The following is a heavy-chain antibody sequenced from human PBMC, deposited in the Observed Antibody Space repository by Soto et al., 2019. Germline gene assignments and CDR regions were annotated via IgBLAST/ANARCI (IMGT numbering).Heavy chain of an antibody. V-gene: IGHV4-31*03. D-gene: IGHD3-3*01. J-gene: IGHJ4*02. CDR2: IYYSGST. CDR3: AAITIFGVVPAPFDY. CDR1: GGSISSGDYY. Sequence: SETLSLTCTVSGGSISSGDYYWSWIRQHPGKGLEWIGYIYYSGSTYYNPSLKSRVTISVDTSKNQFSLKLSSVTAADTAVYYCAAITIFGVVPAPFDYWGQGTLVTVSS.